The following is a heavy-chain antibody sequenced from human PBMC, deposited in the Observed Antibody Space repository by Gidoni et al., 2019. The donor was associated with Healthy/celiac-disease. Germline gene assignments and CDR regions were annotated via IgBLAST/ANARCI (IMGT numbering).Heavy chain of an antibody. CDR3: ARSYDSSGPGGYFDY. D-gene: IGHD3-22*01. Sequence: QVQLVQSGAEVKKPGSSVKVSCKASGGTFSSYAISWVRQAPGQGLEWMGRIIPILGIANYAQKFQGRVTITADKSTSTAYMELSSLRSEDTAVYYCARSYDSSGPGGYFDYWGQGTLVTVSS. V-gene: IGHV1-69*09. CDR1: GGTFSSYA. CDR2: IIPILGIA. J-gene: IGHJ4*02.